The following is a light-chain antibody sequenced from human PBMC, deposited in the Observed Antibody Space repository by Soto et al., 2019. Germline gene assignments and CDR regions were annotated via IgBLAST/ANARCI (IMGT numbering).Light chain of an antibody. CDR2: SSN. Sequence: QSVLTQPHSASGAPGQRVTISCSGSSSNIGANSVQWFQQLPGTAPKVLIYSSNHRPSGVPERFSGSKSGTSASLAISELQSDDEADYYCAAWDDSRNGHVFGTGTKVTVL. J-gene: IGLJ1*01. CDR1: SSNIGANS. CDR3: AAWDDSRNGHV. V-gene: IGLV1-44*01.